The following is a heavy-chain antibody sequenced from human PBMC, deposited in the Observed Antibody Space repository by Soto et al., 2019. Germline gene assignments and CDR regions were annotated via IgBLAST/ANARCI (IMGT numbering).Heavy chain of an antibody. CDR2: INPNSGGT. CDR3: ARSIAVVPSSEYYGMDV. J-gene: IGHJ6*02. CDR1: GYTFTGYY. D-gene: IGHD6-19*01. V-gene: IGHV1-2*02. Sequence: ASVKVSCKASGYTFTGYYMHWVRQAPGQGLEWMGWINPNSGGTNYAQKFQGRVTMTRDTSISTAYMELSRLRSDDTAVYYCARSIAVVPSSEYYGMDVWGQGTTAPVSS.